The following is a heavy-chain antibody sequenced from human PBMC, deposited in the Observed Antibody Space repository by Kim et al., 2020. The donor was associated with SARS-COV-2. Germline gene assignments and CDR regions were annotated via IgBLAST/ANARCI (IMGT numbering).Heavy chain of an antibody. CDR1: GFTVSSNY. D-gene: IGHD3-3*01. Sequence: GGSLRLSCAASGFTVSSNYMSWVRQAPGKGLEWVSVIYSGGSTYYADSVKGRFTISRDNSKNTLYLQMNSLRAEDTAVYYCAKVVILRYGMDVWGQGTTVTVSS. CDR2: IYSGGST. CDR3: AKVVILRYGMDV. V-gene: IGHV3-53*01. J-gene: IGHJ6*02.